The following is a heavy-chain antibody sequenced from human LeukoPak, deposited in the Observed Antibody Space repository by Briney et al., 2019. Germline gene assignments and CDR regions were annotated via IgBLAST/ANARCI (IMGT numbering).Heavy chain of an antibody. J-gene: IGHJ4*02. CDR1: GFTFSSYA. CDR3: ARDQGYSGSYGSYFDY. V-gene: IGHV3-30*04. Sequence: GRSLRLSCAASGFTFSSYAMHWVRQAPGKGLEWVAVISYDGSNKYYADSAKGRFTISRDNSKNTLYLQMNSLRAEDTAVYYCARDQGYSGSYGSYFDYWGQGTLVTVSS. CDR2: ISYDGSNK. D-gene: IGHD1-26*01.